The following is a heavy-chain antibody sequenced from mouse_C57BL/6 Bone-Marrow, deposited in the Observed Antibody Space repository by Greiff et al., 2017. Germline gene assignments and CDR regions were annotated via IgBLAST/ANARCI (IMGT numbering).Heavy chain of an antibody. D-gene: IGHD1-1*01. CDR3: ARESLYYYGPFDY. CDR2: IDPSDSDT. Sequence: VQLQQSGAELVMPGASVKLSCKASGYTFTSYWMHWVKQRPGQGLEWIGEIDPSDSDTNYNQKFNGKSTLTGDKSSSTAYMQLISLSSEYSAVYYCARESLYYYGPFDYWGQGTTLTVSS. J-gene: IGHJ2*01. V-gene: IGHV1-69*01. CDR1: GYTFTSYW.